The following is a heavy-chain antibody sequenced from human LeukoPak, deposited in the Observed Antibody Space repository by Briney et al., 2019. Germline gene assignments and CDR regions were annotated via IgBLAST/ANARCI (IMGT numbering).Heavy chain of an antibody. D-gene: IGHD6-19*01. CDR1: GFTFSSYA. V-gene: IGHV3-30-3*01. J-gene: IGHJ6*02. CDR2: ISYDGSNK. Sequence: GGSLRLSCAASGFTFSSYAMHWVRQAPGKGLEWVAVISYDGSNKYYADSVKGRFTISRDNSKNTLYLQMNSLRAEDTAVYYCAKDVHSSGWSFYYYYGMGVWGQGTTVTVSS. CDR3: AKDVHSSGWSFYYYYGMGV.